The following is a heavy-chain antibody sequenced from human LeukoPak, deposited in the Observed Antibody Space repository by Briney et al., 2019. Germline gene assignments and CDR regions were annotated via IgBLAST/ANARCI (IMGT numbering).Heavy chain of an antibody. Sequence: ASVKVSCKASGYSFTNYGITWVRQAPGQGLEWMGWISPYNGNTNYAQKLQGRVTMTTDTSTSTAYMELRSLRSDDTAVYYCARTELGYYYYYYMDVWGKGTTVTVSS. D-gene: IGHD3-3*02. CDR3: ARTELGYYYYYYMDV. J-gene: IGHJ6*03. CDR2: ISPYNGNT. V-gene: IGHV1-18*01. CDR1: GYSFTNYG.